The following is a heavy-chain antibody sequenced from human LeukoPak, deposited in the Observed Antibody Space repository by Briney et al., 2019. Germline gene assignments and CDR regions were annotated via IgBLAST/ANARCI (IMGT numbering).Heavy chain of an antibody. J-gene: IGHJ6*03. CDR2: IIPVFDTV. V-gene: IGHV1-69*06. D-gene: IGHD2-15*01. CDR1: GGTFSSYA. CDR3: ASCSGGSCYQRDYYYYYMDV. Sequence: GSSVKVSCKASGGTFSSYAISWVRQAPGQGLEWMGGIIPVFDTVNYPQKFQGRVTITADKSTSTAYMELSSLRSADTAVYYCASCSGGSCYQRDYYYYYMDVWGKGTTVTVSS.